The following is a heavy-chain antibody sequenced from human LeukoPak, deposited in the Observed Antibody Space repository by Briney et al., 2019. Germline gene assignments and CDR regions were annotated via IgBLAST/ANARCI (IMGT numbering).Heavy chain of an antibody. Sequence: PGGSLRLSCSASGFTFSSYAMHWVPQAPGKGLEYVSAISSNGGSTYYGDSVKRRFTISRDNSKNTLYLQMSSLRAEDTAVYYCVQSSGWSNIDYWGQGTLVTVSS. D-gene: IGHD6-19*01. CDR1: GFTFSSYA. J-gene: IGHJ4*02. V-gene: IGHV3-64D*09. CDR3: VQSSGWSNIDY. CDR2: ISSNGGST.